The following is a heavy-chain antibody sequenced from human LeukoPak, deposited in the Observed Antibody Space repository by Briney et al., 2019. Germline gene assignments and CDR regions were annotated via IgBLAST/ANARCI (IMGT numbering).Heavy chain of an antibody. J-gene: IGHJ4*02. CDR2: ISSSGGTM. V-gene: IGHV3-11*01. CDR3: AREAVSGSYDY. CDR1: GFTFSNYY. Sequence: PGGSLRLSCAASGFTFSNYYMSWIRVAPGKGLEWVSYISSSGGTMYYADSVQGRFTISRDTAKNSLYLQMNSLRAEDTAVYYCAREAVSGSYDYWGQGTLVTVSS. D-gene: IGHD1-26*01.